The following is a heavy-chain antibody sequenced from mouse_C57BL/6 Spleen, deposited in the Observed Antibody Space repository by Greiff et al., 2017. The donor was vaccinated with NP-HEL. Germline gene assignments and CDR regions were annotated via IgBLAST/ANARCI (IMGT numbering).Heavy chain of an antibody. V-gene: IGHV5-17*01. J-gene: IGHJ1*03. CDR3: ASTTVVAHWYFDV. D-gene: IGHD1-1*01. CDR1: GFTFSDYG. CDR2: ISSGSSTI. Sequence: EVQLVESGGGLVKPGGSLKLSCAASGFTFSDYGMHWVRQAPEKGLEWVAYISSGSSTIYYADTVKGRFPISRDNAKNTLFLQMTSLRSEDTAMYYCASTTVVAHWYFDVWGTGTTVTVSS.